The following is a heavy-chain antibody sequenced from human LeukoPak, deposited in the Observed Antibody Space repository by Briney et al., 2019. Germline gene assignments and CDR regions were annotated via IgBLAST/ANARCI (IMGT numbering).Heavy chain of an antibody. J-gene: IGHJ3*02. V-gene: IGHV3-11*04. CDR2: ISSSGSTI. CDR3: AREAPPLNDAFDI. Sequence: PGGSLRLSCAASGFTFSDYYMSWIRQAPGKGLEWVSYISSSGSTIYYADSVKGRFTISRDNAKNSLYLQMNSLRAEDTAVYYCAREAPPLNDAFDIWGQGTMVTVSS. CDR1: GFTFSDYY.